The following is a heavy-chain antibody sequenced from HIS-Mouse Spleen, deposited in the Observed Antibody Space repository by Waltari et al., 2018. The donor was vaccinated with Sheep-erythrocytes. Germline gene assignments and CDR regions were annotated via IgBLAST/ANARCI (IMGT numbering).Heavy chain of an antibody. J-gene: IGHJ4*02. CDR3: ARLYYYDSSGYYFDY. V-gene: IGHV4-39*01. Sequence: QLQLQESGPGLVKPSETMSLTCTVSGGSISSSSYYWGWIRQPPGKGLGWIGSIDFSAGTYYNPSLKSRVTISVDTSKNQFSLKLSSVTSADTAVYYCARLYYYDSSGYYFDYWGQGTLVTVSS. CDR1: GGSISSSSYY. D-gene: IGHD3-22*01. CDR2: IDFSAGT.